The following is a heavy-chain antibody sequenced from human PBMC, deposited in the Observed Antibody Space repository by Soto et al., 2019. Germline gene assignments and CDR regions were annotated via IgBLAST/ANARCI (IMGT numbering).Heavy chain of an antibody. V-gene: IGHV4-59*08. Sequence: SETLSLTCTVSGGSISSYYWSWIRQPPGKGLEWIGYIYYSGSTNYNPSLKSRVTISVDTSKNQFSLKLSSVTAADTAVYYCATTDYGDYVDYYHMDVWGKGTTVTVSS. CDR1: GGSISSYY. D-gene: IGHD4-17*01. J-gene: IGHJ6*03. CDR3: ATTDYGDYVDYYHMDV. CDR2: IYYSGST.